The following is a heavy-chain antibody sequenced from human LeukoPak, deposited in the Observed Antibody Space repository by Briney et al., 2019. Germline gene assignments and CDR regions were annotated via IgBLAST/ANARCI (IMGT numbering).Heavy chain of an antibody. J-gene: IGHJ4*02. D-gene: IGHD3-10*01. CDR2: IYWDDDK. CDR1: GFSLSTSGVG. CDR3: AHRRFGELLAGYYFDY. Sequence: ESGPTLVKPTQTLTLTCTFSGFSLSTSGVGVGWIRQPPGKALEWLVLIYWDDDKRYSPSLKSRLTITKDTSKNQVVLTMTNMDPVDTATYYCAHRRFGELLAGYYFDYWGQGTLVTVSS. V-gene: IGHV2-5*02.